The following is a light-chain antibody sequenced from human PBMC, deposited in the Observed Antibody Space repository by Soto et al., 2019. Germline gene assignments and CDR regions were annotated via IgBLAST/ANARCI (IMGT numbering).Light chain of an antibody. V-gene: IGLV2-14*01. Sequence: QSALTQPASVSGSPGQSITISCTGSSSDVGGYSYVSWYQQYPGKAPKLMIYEVSNRPSGVSNRFSGSNSGNTASLTISGLQAYDEADYYCSSYTNSETWVFGGGTKLTVL. CDR1: SSDVGGYSY. J-gene: IGLJ3*02. CDR3: SSYTNSETWV. CDR2: EVS.